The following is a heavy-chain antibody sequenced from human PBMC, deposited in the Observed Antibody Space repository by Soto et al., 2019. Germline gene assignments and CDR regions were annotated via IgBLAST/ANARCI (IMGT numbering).Heavy chain of an antibody. J-gene: IGHJ6*02. V-gene: IGHV3-30*18. D-gene: IGHD1-1*01. Sequence: QVQLVESGGGVVQPGRSLRLSCAASGFTFSSYCMHWVRQAPGKGLEWVAVISYDGSNKYYADSVKGRFTISRDNSKNALCLQMNSLSAEDTAVYYCAKDSDNPPLYYYGMDVWGQGTTVTLSS. CDR1: GFTFSSYC. CDR2: ISYDGSNK. CDR3: AKDSDNPPLYYYGMDV.